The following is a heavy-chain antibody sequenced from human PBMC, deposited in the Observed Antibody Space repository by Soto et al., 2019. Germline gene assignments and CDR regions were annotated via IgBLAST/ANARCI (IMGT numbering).Heavy chain of an antibody. V-gene: IGHV5-10-1*03. J-gene: IGHJ4*02. D-gene: IGHD5-18*01. CDR3: ARQIYGSDTGPNFQYYFDS. CDR1: GYSFAGYW. CDR2: IDPSDSQT. Sequence: EVRLEQSGAEVKKSGESLTISCKGSGYSFAGYWITWVRQKPGKGLVWMGRIDPSDSQTYYSPSFRGHVTISVTKSITTVFMQWSSLRASDTAMYYCARQIYGSDTGPNFQYYFDSWGQGTPVTVSS.